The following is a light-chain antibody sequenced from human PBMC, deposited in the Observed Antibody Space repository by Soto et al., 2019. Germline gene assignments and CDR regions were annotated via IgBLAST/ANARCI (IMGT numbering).Light chain of an antibody. J-gene: IGLJ2*01. V-gene: IGLV4-69*01. CDR2: LNSDGSH. CDR1: SGHSSYA. CDR3: QTWGTGIHF. Sequence: QLVLTQSPSASASLGASVKLTCTLSSGHSSYAIAWHQQQPDKGPRYLMKLNSDGSHNKGDGIPDRFSGSSSGAERYLTISSLQSEDEADYYCQTWGTGIHFFGGGTKVTVL.